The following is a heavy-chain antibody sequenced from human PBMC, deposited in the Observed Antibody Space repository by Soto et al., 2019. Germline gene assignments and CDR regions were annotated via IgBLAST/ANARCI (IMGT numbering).Heavy chain of an antibody. Sequence: EVQLVESGGGLVQPGGSLRLSCAASGFTFSSYWMHWVRQAPGKGLVWVSRINSDGSSTSYADSVKGRFTISRDNAKNTLYLQMNSLRAEDTAVYYCATGRVLIGFGESLDYWGQGTLVTVSS. D-gene: IGHD3-10*01. J-gene: IGHJ4*02. V-gene: IGHV3-74*01. CDR2: INSDGSST. CDR1: GFTFSSYW. CDR3: ATGRVLIGFGESLDY.